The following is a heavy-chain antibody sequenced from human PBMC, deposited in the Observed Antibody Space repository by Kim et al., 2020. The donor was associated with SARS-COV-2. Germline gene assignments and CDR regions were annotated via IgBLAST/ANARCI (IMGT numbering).Heavy chain of an antibody. CDR1: GFNFSTYW. Sequence: GGSLRLSCAASGFNFSTYWMHWVRQAPGKGLVWVAHINNDGSSTSYADSVKGRFTISRDNAKNTLYLQMNSLRGDDTAVYYCVRAASGYDFWGQGTLVTVSS. V-gene: IGHV3-74*01. D-gene: IGHD5-12*01. CDR2: INNDGSST. J-gene: IGHJ4*02. CDR3: VRAASGYDF.